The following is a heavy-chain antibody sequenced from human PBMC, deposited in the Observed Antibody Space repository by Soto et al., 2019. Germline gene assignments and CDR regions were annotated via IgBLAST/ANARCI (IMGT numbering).Heavy chain of an antibody. CDR2: IYYSGST. J-gene: IGHJ5*02. CDR1: GGSISSGDYY. CDR3: ARGGDTPLAQFDP. D-gene: IGHD5-18*01. Sequence: PSENLSLTCTVSGGSISSGDYYWSWIRQPPGKGLEWIGYIYYSGSTYYNPSLKSRVTISVDTSKNQFSLKLSSVTAADTAVYYWARGGDTPLAQFDPWGQGTLVTVSS. V-gene: IGHV4-30-4*01.